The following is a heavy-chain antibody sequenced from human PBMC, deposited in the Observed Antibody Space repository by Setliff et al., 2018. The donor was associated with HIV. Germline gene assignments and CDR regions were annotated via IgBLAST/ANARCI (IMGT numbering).Heavy chain of an antibody. CDR2: IWSDGSKI. V-gene: IGHV3-33*08. CDR1: GFTFNNFG. J-gene: IGHJ4*02. Sequence: GGSLRLSCAASGFTFNNFGMHWVRQAPGLGLEWVAFIWSDGSKIFYADSVKGRFTISRDNSKNTLYLQMNSLRAEDTAVYYCARGGRDDYNYEYWGQGTLVTVSS. D-gene: IGHD4-4*01. CDR3: ARGGRDDYNYEY.